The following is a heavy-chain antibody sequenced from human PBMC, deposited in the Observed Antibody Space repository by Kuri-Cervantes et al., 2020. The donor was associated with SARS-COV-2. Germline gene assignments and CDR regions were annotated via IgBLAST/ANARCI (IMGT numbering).Heavy chain of an antibody. Sequence: SVKVSCKASGGTFSIYAISWVRQAPGQGLEWMGRIIPIFGIANYAQKFQGRVTITADKSTSTAYMELSSLRSEDTAVYYCARDAAADNLSDYWGQGTLVTVSS. CDR3: ARDAAADNLSDY. J-gene: IGHJ4*02. CDR2: IIPIFGIA. CDR1: GGTFSIYA. V-gene: IGHV1-69*04. D-gene: IGHD6-13*01.